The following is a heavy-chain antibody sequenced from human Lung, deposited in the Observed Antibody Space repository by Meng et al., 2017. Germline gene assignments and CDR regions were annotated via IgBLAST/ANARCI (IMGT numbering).Heavy chain of an antibody. Sequence: SLKISCAASGFTFDDYAMHWVRQAPGKGLEWVSGISWNSGSIGYADSVKGRFIISRDNAKNSLYLQMNSLRAEDTALYYCAKVGGDYYDSSGYLDYWGQGTLVTVSS. CDR3: AKVGGDYYDSSGYLDY. CDR1: GFTFDDYA. CDR2: ISWNSGSI. V-gene: IGHV3-9*01. J-gene: IGHJ4*02. D-gene: IGHD3-22*01.